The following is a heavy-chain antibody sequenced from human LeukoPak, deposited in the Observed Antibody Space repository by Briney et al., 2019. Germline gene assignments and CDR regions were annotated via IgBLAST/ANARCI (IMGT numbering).Heavy chain of an antibody. CDR2: IYYSGST. Sequence: SETLSLTCTVSGGSISSSSYYWGWIRQPPGKGLEWIGSIYYSGSTYYNPSLKSRVTISVDTSKNQFSLKLSSVTAADTAVYYCARDSSYYYGSGSYYSFDYWGQGTLVTVSP. J-gene: IGHJ4*02. V-gene: IGHV4-39*07. CDR1: GGSISSSSYY. CDR3: ARDSSYYYGSGSYYSFDY. D-gene: IGHD3-10*01.